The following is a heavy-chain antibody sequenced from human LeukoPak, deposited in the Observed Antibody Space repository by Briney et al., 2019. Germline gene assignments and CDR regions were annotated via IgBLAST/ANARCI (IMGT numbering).Heavy chain of an antibody. J-gene: IGHJ4*02. V-gene: IGHV1-69*05. CDR3: AYTERGYSGYGIDY. Sequence: SVKVSCKASGGTFSSYAISWARQAPGQGLEWMGRIIPIFGTANYAQKFQGRVTMTTDESTSTAYMELSSLRSEDTAVYYCAYTERGYSGYGIDYWGQGTLVTVSS. D-gene: IGHD5-12*01. CDR1: GGTFSSYA. CDR2: IIPIFGTA.